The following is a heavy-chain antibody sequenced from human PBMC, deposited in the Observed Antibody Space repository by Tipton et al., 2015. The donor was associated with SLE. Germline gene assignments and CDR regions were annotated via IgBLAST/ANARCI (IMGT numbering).Heavy chain of an antibody. Sequence: SLRLSCAVSGFTFSSYWMSWVRQAPGKGLEWVANIKQDGSEKYYVDSVKGRFTISRDNAKNSLYLQMNSLRAEDTAVYYCARGIAAAGYYYYYYYMDVWGKGTTVTVSS. CDR2: IKQDGSEK. V-gene: IGHV3-7*01. D-gene: IGHD6-13*01. CDR1: GFTFSSYW. J-gene: IGHJ6*03. CDR3: ARGIAAAGYYYYYYYMDV.